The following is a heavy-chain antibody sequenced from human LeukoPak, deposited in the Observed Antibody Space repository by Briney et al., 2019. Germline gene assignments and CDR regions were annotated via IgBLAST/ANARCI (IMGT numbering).Heavy chain of an antibody. Sequence: ASVKVSCKASGYTFTSYDINWVRQATGQGLEWMGWMNPNSGNTGYARKFQGRVTMTRNTSISTAYMELSSLRSEDTAVYYCARGVTPSYDSSSWYNWFDPWGQGTLVTVSS. CDR1: GYTFTSYD. CDR3: ARGVTPSYDSSSWYNWFDP. J-gene: IGHJ5*02. V-gene: IGHV1-8*01. D-gene: IGHD6-13*01. CDR2: MNPNSGNT.